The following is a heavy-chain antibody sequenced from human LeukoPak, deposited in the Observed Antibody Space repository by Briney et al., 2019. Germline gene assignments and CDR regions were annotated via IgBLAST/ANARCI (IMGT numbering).Heavy chain of an antibody. Sequence: SVKVSCKASGGTFSSYAISWVRQAPGQELEWMGGIIPIFGTANYAQKFQGRVTITADESTSTAYMELSSLRSEDTAVYYCASFIGYCSSTSCYGPFDYYYGMDVWGQGTTVTVSS. CDR2: IIPIFGTA. CDR1: GGTFSSYA. V-gene: IGHV1-69*13. D-gene: IGHD2-2*01. J-gene: IGHJ6*02. CDR3: ASFIGYCSSTSCYGPFDYYYGMDV.